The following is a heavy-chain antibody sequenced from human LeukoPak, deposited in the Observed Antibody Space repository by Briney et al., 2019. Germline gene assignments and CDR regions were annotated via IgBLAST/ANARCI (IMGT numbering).Heavy chain of an antibody. V-gene: IGHV3-11*01. CDR1: GFTFSDYY. Sequence: GGSLRLSCAASGFTFSDYYMTWIRQAPGKGLEWVSYISSSGSTMYYADPVKGRFTISRDNAKNSLYLQMNSLRAEDTAVYYCARPGATGGPYWYFDLWGRGTLVTVSS. J-gene: IGHJ2*01. D-gene: IGHD4-23*01. CDR3: ARPGATGGPYWYFDL. CDR2: ISSSGSTM.